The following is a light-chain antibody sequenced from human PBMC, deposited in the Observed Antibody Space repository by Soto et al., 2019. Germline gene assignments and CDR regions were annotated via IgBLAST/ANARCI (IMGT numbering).Light chain of an antibody. CDR3: CSYAGTYTGV. J-gene: IGLJ1*01. CDR1: SSDVGRYSY. V-gene: IGLV2-11*01. Sequence: QSALTQPRSVSGSAGQSGSISCTGTSSDVGRYSYVSWYQQHPGKAPKLMIYDVSERPSGVPDRFSGSKSGNTASLTISGLQAEDEADYYCCSYAGTYTGVFGTGTRVTVL. CDR2: DVS.